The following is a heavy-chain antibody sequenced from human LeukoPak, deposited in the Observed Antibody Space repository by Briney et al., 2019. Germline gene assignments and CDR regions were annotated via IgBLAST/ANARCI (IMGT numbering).Heavy chain of an antibody. CDR1: GGSINSGDYY. CDR2: IYYSGST. J-gene: IGHJ5*02. D-gene: IGHD3-10*01. CDR3: ARGYRYYGSGSYSNWFDP. V-gene: IGHV4-31*03. Sequence: SQTLSLTCTVSGGSINSGDYYWSWIRQHPGKGLEWIGYIYYSGSTYHNPSLKSRIIVSVDTSNNQFSLKLSSVTAADTAVYYCARGYRYYGSGSYSNWFDPWGQGTLVTVSS.